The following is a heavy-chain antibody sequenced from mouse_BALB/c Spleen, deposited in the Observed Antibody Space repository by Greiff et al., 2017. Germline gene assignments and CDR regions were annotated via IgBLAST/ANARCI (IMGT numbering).Heavy chain of an antibody. Sequence: VQLQQSGPELVKPGASVKMSCKASGYTFTSYVMHWVKQKPGQGLEWIGYINPYNDGTKYNEKFKGKATLTSDKSSSTAYMELSSLTSEDSAVYYCARGGEVRGYYAMDYWGQGTSVTVSS. CDR2: INPYNDGT. J-gene: IGHJ4*01. CDR3: ARGGEVRGYYAMDY. CDR1: GYTFTSYV. D-gene: IGHD2-14*01. V-gene: IGHV1-14*01.